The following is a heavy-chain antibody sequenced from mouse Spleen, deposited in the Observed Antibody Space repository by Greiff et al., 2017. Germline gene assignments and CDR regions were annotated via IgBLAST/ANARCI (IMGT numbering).Heavy chain of an antibody. CDR3: ARHDYDWNAMDY. CDR2: ISSGGGST. V-gene: IGHV5-12-1*01. J-gene: IGHJ4*01. Sequence: EVMLVESGGGLVKPGGSLKLSCAASGFAFSSYDMSWVRQTPEKRLEWVAYISSGGGSTYYPDTVKGRFTISRDNAKNTLYLQMSSLKSEDTAMYYCARHDYDWNAMDYWGQGTSVTVSS. CDR1: GFAFSSYD. D-gene: IGHD2-4*01.